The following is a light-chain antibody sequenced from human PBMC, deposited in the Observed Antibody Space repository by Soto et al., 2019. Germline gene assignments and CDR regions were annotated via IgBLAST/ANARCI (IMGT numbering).Light chain of an antibody. CDR1: QSVSSSY. CDR3: HQYGLSPPYT. V-gene: IGKV3-20*01. Sequence: ESVLTQSPGTLSLSPGERATLSCRASQSVSSSYLAWYQQKPGQAPRLLIYGASTRATGIPDRFSGSGSGTDFTLTISRLEPEDFAVYYCHQYGLSPPYTFGPGTKVDIK. J-gene: IGKJ3*01. CDR2: GAS.